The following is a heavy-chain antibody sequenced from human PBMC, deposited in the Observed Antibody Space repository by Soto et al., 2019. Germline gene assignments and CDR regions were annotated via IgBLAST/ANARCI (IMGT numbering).Heavy chain of an antibody. J-gene: IGHJ5*02. V-gene: IGHV3-73*02. D-gene: IGHD3-3*01. CDR2: IRSKAYDYAT. CDR3: XXXGAYDFWSGSFDP. Sequence: EVQLVESGGGLVQPGGSLTLSCEASGFTFSGSTIHWVRQASGKGLEWVGRIRSKAYDYATAYTGSLRGRFNISRDDSXXXXXXXXXXXXXXXXXXXXXXXXGAYDFWSGSFDPWGQGTLVTVSS. CDR1: GFTFSGST.